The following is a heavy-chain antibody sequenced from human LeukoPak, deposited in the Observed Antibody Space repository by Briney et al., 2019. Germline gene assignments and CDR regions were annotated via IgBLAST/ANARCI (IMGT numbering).Heavy chain of an antibody. V-gene: IGHV3-9*01. CDR1: GFTFDDYA. CDR3: AKGSCSGGSCYQFDH. Sequence: GGSLRLSCAASGFTFDDYAMHWVRQAPGKGLEWVSGISWNSGSIGYADSVKGRFTISRDNAKNSLYLQMNSLRAEDTALYYCAKGSCSGGSCYQFDHWGQGTLVTVSS. CDR2: ISWNSGSI. J-gene: IGHJ4*02. D-gene: IGHD2-15*01.